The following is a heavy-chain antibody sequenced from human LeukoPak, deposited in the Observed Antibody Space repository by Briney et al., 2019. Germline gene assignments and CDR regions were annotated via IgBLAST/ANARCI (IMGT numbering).Heavy chain of an antibody. J-gene: IGHJ4*02. CDR1: GGSISSGDYY. CDR3: ARSYCSSSSCYNPYFDY. CDR2: IYYSGST. V-gene: IGHV4-30-4*08. D-gene: IGHD2-2*02. Sequence: PSETLSLTCTVSGGSISSGDYYWSWIRQPPGKGLGWIGYIYYSGSTYYNPSLKSQVTISVDTSKNQFSLKLSSVTAADTAVYYCARSYCSSSSCYNPYFDYWGQGTLVTVSS.